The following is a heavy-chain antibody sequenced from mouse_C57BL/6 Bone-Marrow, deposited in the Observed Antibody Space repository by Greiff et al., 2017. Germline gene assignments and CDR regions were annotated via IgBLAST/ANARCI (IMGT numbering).Heavy chain of an antibody. CDR1: GFTFNTYA. D-gene: IGHD1-1*01. J-gene: IGHJ4*01. CDR3: VGRGKYYGDGYAMDY. Sequence: EVQLVESGGGLVQPKGSLKLSCAASGFTFNTYAMHWVRQAPGKGLEWVARIRSKSSNYATYYAVSVKDRFTISRDDSQSMLHLHMNNRKTEDTAMYYGVGRGKYYGDGYAMDYWGQGTSVTGSS. CDR2: IRSKSSNYAT. V-gene: IGHV10-3*01.